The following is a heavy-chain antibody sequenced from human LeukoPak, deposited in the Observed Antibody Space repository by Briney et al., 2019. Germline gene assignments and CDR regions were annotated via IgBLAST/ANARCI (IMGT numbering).Heavy chain of an antibody. D-gene: IGHD6-6*01. CDR2: IIPILGIA. Sequence: ASVKVSCKASGGTFSSYAISWARQAPGQGLEWMGRIIPILGIANYAQKFQGRVTITADKSTSTAYMELSSLRSDDTAVYYCARGHASSPSFDYWGQETLVTVSS. CDR3: ARGHASSPSFDY. V-gene: IGHV1-69*04. CDR1: GGTFSSYA. J-gene: IGHJ4*02.